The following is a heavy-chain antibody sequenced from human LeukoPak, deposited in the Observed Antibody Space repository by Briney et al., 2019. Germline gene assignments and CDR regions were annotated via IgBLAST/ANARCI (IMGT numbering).Heavy chain of an antibody. D-gene: IGHD2-2*02. CDR2: ISGSGGST. Sequence: PAESLSLTCAASGFTFSSYAMSWVRHAPRTGLEWVSAISGSGGSTYYADSVKGRFTTSRDNSKNTLYLQMNSLRAEDTAVYYCARGYSHYYYYGMDVWGQGTTVTVSS. CDR3: ARGYSHYYYYGMDV. J-gene: IGHJ6*02. V-gene: IGHV3-23*01. CDR1: GFTFSSYA.